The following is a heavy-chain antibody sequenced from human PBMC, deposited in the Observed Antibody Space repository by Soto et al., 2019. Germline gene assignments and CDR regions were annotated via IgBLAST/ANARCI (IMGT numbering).Heavy chain of an antibody. J-gene: IGHJ4*02. CDR2: IKQDGSEK. CDR3: ARTAYSSGWYVGYYFDY. Sequence: GGSLRLSCAASGFTFSSYWMSWVRQAPGKGLEWVANIKQDGSEKYYVDSVKGRFNISRDNAKNSLYLQMNSLRAEDTAVYYCARTAYSSGWYVGYYFDYWGQGTLVTVSS. CDR1: GFTFSSYW. V-gene: IGHV3-7*03. D-gene: IGHD6-19*01.